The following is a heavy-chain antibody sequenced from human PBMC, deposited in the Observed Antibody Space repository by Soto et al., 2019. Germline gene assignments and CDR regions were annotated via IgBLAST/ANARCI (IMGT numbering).Heavy chain of an antibody. D-gene: IGHD3-22*01. V-gene: IGHV3-49*03. CDR1: GFTFGDYA. CDR2: IRSKAYGGTT. CDR3: TRRYYYDSSGYYYDGMDV. Sequence: GGSLRLSCTASGFTFGDYAMSWFRQAPGKGLEWVGSIRSKAYGGTTEYAASVKGRFTISRDDSKSIAYLQMNSLKTEDTAVYYCTRRYYYDSSGYYYDGMDVWGQGTTVTVSS. J-gene: IGHJ6*02.